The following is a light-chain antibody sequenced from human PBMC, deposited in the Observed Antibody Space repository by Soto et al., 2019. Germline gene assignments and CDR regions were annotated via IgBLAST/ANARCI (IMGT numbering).Light chain of an antibody. CDR3: CSYAGSYSYV. J-gene: IGLJ1*01. V-gene: IGLV2-11*01. CDR2: HVS. Sequence: QSALTQPRSVSGSPGQSVTISCTGTSSDVGGYNYVSWYQEQPGKAPKLMIYHVSKRPSGVPDRFSGSKSGNTASLTISGLQAEDEADYYCCSYAGSYSYVFGTGTKLTVL. CDR1: SSDVGGYNY.